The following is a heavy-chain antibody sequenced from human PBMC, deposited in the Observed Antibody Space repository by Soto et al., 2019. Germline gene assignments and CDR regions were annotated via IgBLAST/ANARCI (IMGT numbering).Heavy chain of an antibody. CDR2: ISGSGCST. D-gene: IGHD2-8*01. CDR3: AKDLILASYYYYMDV. CDR1: GFTFSSYA. Sequence: GGSLRLSCAASGFTFSSYAMSWVRQAPGKGLEWVSAISGSGCSTYYADSVKGRFTISRDNSKNTLDLQMNSLRAEDTAVYYCAKDLILASYYYYMDVWGKGTTVTVSS. J-gene: IGHJ6*03. V-gene: IGHV3-23*01.